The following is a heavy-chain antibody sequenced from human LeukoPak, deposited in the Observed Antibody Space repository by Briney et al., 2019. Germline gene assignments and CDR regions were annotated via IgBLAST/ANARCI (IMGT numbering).Heavy chain of an antibody. CDR1: GSSFSSYA. J-gene: IGHJ4*02. Sequence: GRSLRLSCAATGSSFSSYALHWGRQAPGKGLEWVAVISDDGSYTSYGASVKGRFTISRDNSKNTLYLQMNSLRAEDTAVYYCAEDITGTPGNWGQGTLVTVYS. CDR3: AEDITGTPGN. D-gene: IGHD3-3*01. V-gene: IGHV3-30*18. CDR2: ISDDGSYT.